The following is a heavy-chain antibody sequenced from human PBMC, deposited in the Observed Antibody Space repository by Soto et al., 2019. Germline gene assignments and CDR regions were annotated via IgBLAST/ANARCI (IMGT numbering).Heavy chain of an antibody. CDR1: GFTFSSYG. CDR3: ARDAVKISASSSYPAN. Sequence: PGGSLRLSCAASGFTFSSYGMHWVRQAPGKGLEWVAVIWYDGSNKYYADSVKGRFTISRDNSKNTLYLQMNSLRAEDTAVYYCARDAVKISASSSYPANWGQGTLVTVS. CDR2: IWYDGSNK. D-gene: IGHD3-22*01. V-gene: IGHV3-33*01. J-gene: IGHJ4*02.